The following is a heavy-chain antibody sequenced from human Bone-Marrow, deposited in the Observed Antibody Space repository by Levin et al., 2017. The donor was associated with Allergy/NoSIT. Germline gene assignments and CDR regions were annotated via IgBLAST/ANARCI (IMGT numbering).Heavy chain of an antibody. CDR2: IYHSGST. J-gene: IGHJ6*03. V-gene: IGHV4-4*02. Sequence: KTSETLSLTCAVSGGSISSSNWWSWVRQPPGKGLEWIGEIYHSGSTNYNPSLKSRVTISVDKSKNQFSLKLSSVTAADTAVYYCARDRPYYYGSGSYYPDRSYYMDVWGKGTTVTVSS. CDR1: GGSISSSNW. CDR3: ARDRPYYYGSGSYYPDRSYYMDV. D-gene: IGHD3-10*01.